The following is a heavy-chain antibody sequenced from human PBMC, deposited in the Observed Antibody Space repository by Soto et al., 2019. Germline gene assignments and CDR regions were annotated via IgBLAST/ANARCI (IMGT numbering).Heavy chain of an antibody. CDR2: MYWDGDK. D-gene: IGHD2-15*01. CDR3: AHKGGRGAGMDV. J-gene: IGHJ6*02. Sequence: QITLKESGPTLVNPTQTLTLTCIFSGFSLTTSEVGVAWIRQSPGKALEWLALMYWDGDKRYSPFLKSRLNITKDNSNNQVVLTMTDMDPVDTGTYYCAHKGGRGAGMDVWGQGTTVTVSS. V-gene: IGHV2-5*02. CDR1: GFSLTTSEVG.